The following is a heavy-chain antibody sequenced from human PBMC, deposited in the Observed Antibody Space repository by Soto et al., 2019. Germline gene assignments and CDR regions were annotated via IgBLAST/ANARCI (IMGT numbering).Heavy chain of an antibody. V-gene: IGHV3-30*18. J-gene: IGHJ1*01. D-gene: IGHD2-2*02. CDR3: AKDHGGIVVVPAAIFQY. Sequence: ESGGGVVQPGRSLRLSCAASGFTFSSYGMHWVRQAPGKGLEWVAVISYDGSNKYYADSVKGRFTISRDNSKNTLYLQMNSLRAEDTAVYYCAKDHGGIVVVPAAIFQYWGQGTLVTVSS. CDR2: ISYDGSNK. CDR1: GFTFSSYG.